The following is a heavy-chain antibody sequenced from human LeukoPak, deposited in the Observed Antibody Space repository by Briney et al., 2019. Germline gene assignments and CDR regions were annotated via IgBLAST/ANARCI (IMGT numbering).Heavy chain of an antibody. CDR2: IFASGSTT. Sequence: GGSLRLSCAASGFTFSGYAMNWVRQAPGKGLEWVSLIFASGSTTKYADSVKGRFTISRDNSKNTLYLQMNSLKTEDTAVYYCTTDGLYYDFWSGYYFLEYWGQGTLVTVSS. CDR3: TTDGLYYDFWSGYYFLEY. D-gene: IGHD3-3*01. CDR1: GFTFSGYA. J-gene: IGHJ4*02. V-gene: IGHV3-23*03.